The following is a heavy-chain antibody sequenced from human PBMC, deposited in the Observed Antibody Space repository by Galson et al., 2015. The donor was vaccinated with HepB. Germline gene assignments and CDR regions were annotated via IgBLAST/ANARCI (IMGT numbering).Heavy chain of an antibody. Sequence: SVKVSCKASGGTFSSYTISWVRQAPGQGLEWMGRIIPILGIANYAQKFQGRVTITADKSTSTAYMELSGLRSEDTAVYYCASSNGSGRGDYYYGMDVWGQGTTVTVSS. V-gene: IGHV1-69*02. CDR1: GGTFSSYT. J-gene: IGHJ6*02. CDR3: ASSNGSGRGDYYYGMDV. CDR2: IIPILGIA. D-gene: IGHD3-10*01.